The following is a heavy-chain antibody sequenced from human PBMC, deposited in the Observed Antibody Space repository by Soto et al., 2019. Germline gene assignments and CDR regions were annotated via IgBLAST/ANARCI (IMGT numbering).Heavy chain of an antibody. CDR2: ISSNGATT. J-gene: IGHJ4*02. Sequence: LRLSCSASGFDFKNYAMHWVRPAPGKGPEYLSGISSNGATTYYADSVKDRITISRDNSNNAVYLQLSSLTTADTAVYHCVKGRWRTTTCYTVFLDFWGRGTLVTVSS. D-gene: IGHD2-2*01. CDR3: VKGRWRTTTCYTVFLDF. CDR1: GFDFKNYA. V-gene: IGHV3-64D*06.